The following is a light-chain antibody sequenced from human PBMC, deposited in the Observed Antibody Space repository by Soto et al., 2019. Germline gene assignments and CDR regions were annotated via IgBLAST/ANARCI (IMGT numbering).Light chain of an antibody. V-gene: IGLV1-47*01. CDR2: RSN. Sequence: QSVLTQPPSASGTPGQRVTISCSGSRSNVGSNFVYWYQQLPGAAPKLLIYRSNQRPSGVPGRFSGSTSGTSASLAISGLRSEDEADYYCAAWDDSLSGSYVFGTGTKVHRP. CDR1: RSNVGSNF. J-gene: IGLJ1*01. CDR3: AAWDDSLSGSYV.